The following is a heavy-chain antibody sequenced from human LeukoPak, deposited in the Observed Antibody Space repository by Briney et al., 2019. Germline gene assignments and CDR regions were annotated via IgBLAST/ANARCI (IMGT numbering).Heavy chain of an antibody. J-gene: IGHJ6*02. CDR1: GFTFDDYA. V-gene: IGHV3-9*01. CDR2: ISWNSGSI. CDR3: AKDIALDGYCSSTSCFFYYYGMDV. D-gene: IGHD2-2*01. Sequence: GGSLRLSCAASGFTFDDYAMHWVRQAPGEGLEWVSGISWNSGSIGYADSVKGRFTISRDNAKNSLYLQMNSLRAEDTALYYCAKDIALDGYCSSTSCFFYYYGMDVWGQGTTVTVSS.